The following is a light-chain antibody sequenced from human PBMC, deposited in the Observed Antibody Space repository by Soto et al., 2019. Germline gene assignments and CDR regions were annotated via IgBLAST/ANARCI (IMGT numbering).Light chain of an antibody. V-gene: IGKV2-29*03. CDR2: VVS. CDR1: QSLLHSDGKTY. J-gene: IGKJ2*01. Sequence: DIVMTQTPLSLSVTPGQPASISCKSSQSLLHSDGKTYLYWYLQKPGQSPQLLIYVVSSRFSGVPDRFSGSGSGTDFTLKISRVEAEDVGVYYCMQALQTPYTFGQGTKLEI. CDR3: MQALQTPYT.